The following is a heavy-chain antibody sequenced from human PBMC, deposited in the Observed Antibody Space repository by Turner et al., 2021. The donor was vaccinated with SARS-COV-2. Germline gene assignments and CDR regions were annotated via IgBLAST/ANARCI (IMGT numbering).Heavy chain of an antibody. CDR2: ISGSGGST. Sequence: EVQPLESGGGLVQPGGSLRLSCEASGLTFTSYAMSWVRQAQGKGLEWVSAISGSGGSTYYADSVKGRFTISRDNSKNTLYLQMNSLRAEDTAVYYCAKADRVMIVVVITLFDYWGQGTLVTVSS. J-gene: IGHJ4*02. V-gene: IGHV3-23*01. CDR3: AKADRVMIVVVITLFDY. D-gene: IGHD3-22*01. CDR1: GLTFTSYA.